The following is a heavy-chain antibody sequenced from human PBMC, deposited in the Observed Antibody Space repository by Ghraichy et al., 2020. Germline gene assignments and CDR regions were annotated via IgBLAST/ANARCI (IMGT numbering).Heavy chain of an antibody. V-gene: IGHV1-69*04. D-gene: IGHD5-18*01. J-gene: IGHJ4*02. CDR2: IIPILGIA. CDR1: GGTFSSYA. Sequence: SVKVSCKASGGTFSSYAISWVRQAPGQGLEWMGRIIPILGIANYAQKFQGRVTITADKSTSTAYMELSSLRSEDTAVYYCARDEIQLWSIDYWGQGTLVTVSS. CDR3: ARDEIQLWSIDY.